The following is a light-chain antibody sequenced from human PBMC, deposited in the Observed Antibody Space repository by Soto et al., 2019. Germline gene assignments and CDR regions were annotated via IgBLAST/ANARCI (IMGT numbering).Light chain of an antibody. J-gene: IGLJ2*01. CDR3: SSYAGSNNLV. CDR1: SSDVGGYNY. CDR2: EVS. V-gene: IGLV2-8*01. Sequence: QSALTQPPSASGSPGQSVTISCTGTSSDVGGYNYVSWYQQHPGKAPKLMIYEVSKRPSGVPDRFSGSKSGNTASLTVSGLQAEDEADYYCSSYAGSNNLVFGGANKVTVL.